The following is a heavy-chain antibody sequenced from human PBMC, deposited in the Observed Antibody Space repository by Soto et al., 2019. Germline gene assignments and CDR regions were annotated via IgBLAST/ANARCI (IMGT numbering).Heavy chain of an antibody. CDR3: ARDLTYYYDSSGSHGY. CDR2: VWYDGSNK. J-gene: IGHJ4*02. Sequence: PGGSLRLSCAASGFKFSIYGMHWVRQAPGKGLEWVAAVWYDGSNKYYADSVKGRFTISRDNSKNTLYLQMNSLRAEDTAVYYCARDLTYYYDSSGSHGYWGQGTLVTVSS. V-gene: IGHV3-33*01. D-gene: IGHD3-22*01. CDR1: GFKFSIYG.